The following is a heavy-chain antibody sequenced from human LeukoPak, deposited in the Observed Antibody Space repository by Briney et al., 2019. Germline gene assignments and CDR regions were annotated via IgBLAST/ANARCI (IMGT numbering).Heavy chain of an antibody. CDR3: TTVLPGIQLWSRPLWFFDL. V-gene: IGHV1-24*01. Sequence: ASVKVSCKVSGYTLTELSMHWVRQAPGKGFEWMGGFDPEDGETIYAQKLQGRVTMTEDTSTDTAFINLDSLRSEDTAVYYCTTVLPGIQLWSRPLWFFDLWGRGTLVIVSS. D-gene: IGHD5-18*01. J-gene: IGHJ2*01. CDR1: GYTLTELS. CDR2: FDPEDGET.